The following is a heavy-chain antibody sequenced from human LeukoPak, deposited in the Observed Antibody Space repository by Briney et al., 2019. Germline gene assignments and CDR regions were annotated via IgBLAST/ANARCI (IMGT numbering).Heavy chain of an antibody. CDR2: IIPIFGTA. CDR3: ARHYYDSSGYYYARLGFDY. V-gene: IGHV1-69*13. D-gene: IGHD3-22*01. J-gene: IGHJ4*02. CDR1: GGTFSSYA. Sequence: SVKVSCKASGGTFSSYAISWVRQAPGQGLEWMGGIIPIFGTANCAQKFQGRVTITADESTSTAYMELSSLRSEDTAVYYCARHYYDSSGYYYARLGFDYWGQGTLVTVSS.